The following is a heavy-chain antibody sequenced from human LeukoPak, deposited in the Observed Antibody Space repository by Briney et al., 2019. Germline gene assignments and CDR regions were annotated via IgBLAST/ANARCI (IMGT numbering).Heavy chain of an antibody. CDR2: IKQDGGDK. J-gene: IGHJ4*02. CDR3: LTSTRSHRFDY. V-gene: IGHV3-7*01. D-gene: IGHD2-15*01. CDR1: GFTFSSYW. Sequence: GGSLRLSCAASGFTFSSYWMCWVRQAPGKGLEWVAIIKQDGGDKYYVDSVEGRFNISRDNAKNTLYLQMNSLRAEDTAVYYCLTSTRSHRFDYWGQGTLVTVSS.